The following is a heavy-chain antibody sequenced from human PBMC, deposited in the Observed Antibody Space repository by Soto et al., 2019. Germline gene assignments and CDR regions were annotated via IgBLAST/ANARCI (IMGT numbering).Heavy chain of an antibody. Sequence: VQLLESGGDLDQRGGSLRLSCVTSRFTFNTFAMSWVRQAPGEGLEWVSAINAGGGNTHYADSVKGRFTISRDNSKNTLYLQMDSLRAEDTAVYYCAKHTYSDFWPGHYYYLDFWGQGTLVTVSS. J-gene: IGHJ4*02. CDR2: INAGGGNT. V-gene: IGHV3-23*01. CDR3: AKHTYSDFWPGHYYYLDF. D-gene: IGHD3-3*01. CDR1: RFTFNTFA.